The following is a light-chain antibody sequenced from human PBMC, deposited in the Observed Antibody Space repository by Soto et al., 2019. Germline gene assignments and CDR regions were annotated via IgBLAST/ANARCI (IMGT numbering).Light chain of an antibody. CDR3: QQYDKWPHT. V-gene: IGKV3-15*01. CDR1: QNLSRN. CDR2: YAS. J-gene: IGKJ2*01. Sequence: EMVMTQSPATLSVSPGERATLSCRASQNLSRNLAWYQQQPGQAPRLLIFYASTRATGIPARFSGSGSGTDSTLTISSLQSEDCAVYYCQQYDKWPHTFGQGTKLEIK.